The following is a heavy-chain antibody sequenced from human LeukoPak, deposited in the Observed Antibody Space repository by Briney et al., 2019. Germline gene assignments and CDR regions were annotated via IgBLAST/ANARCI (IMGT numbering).Heavy chain of an antibody. CDR2: ISYDGSNK. J-gene: IGHJ3*02. CDR3: AKASLRYFDWDAFDI. V-gene: IGHV3-30*18. Sequence: GGSLRLSCAASGFTFSSYGMHWVRQAPGKGLEWVAVISYDGSNKYYADSVKGRFTISRDNSKNTLYLQMNSLRAEDTAVYHCAKASLRYFDWDAFDIWGQGTMVTVSS. CDR1: GFTFSSYG. D-gene: IGHD3-9*01.